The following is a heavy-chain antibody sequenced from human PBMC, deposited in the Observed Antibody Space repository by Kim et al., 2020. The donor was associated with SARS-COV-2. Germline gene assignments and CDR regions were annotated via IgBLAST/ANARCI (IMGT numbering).Heavy chain of an antibody. D-gene: IGHD4-17*01. J-gene: IGHJ4*02. V-gene: IGHV5-51*01. Sequence: YRPSFHGQVTISADKSISTAYLQWSSLKASDTAMYYCARHISNYGDYFDYWGQGTLVTVSS. CDR3: ARHISNYGDYFDY.